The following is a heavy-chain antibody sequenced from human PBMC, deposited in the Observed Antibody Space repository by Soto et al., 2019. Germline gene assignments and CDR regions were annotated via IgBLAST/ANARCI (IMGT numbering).Heavy chain of an antibody. CDR2: INPNSGGT. D-gene: IGHD2-15*01. Sequence: ASVKVSCKASGYTVTDYYMNWVRQAPGQGLEWMGWINPNSGGTNYAQKFQGRVTMTRDTSISTAYMELSRLRSDDTAVYYCARVAEPYYYYGMDVWGQGTTVTVSS. J-gene: IGHJ6*02. CDR1: GYTVTDYY. V-gene: IGHV1-2*02. CDR3: ARVAEPYYYYGMDV.